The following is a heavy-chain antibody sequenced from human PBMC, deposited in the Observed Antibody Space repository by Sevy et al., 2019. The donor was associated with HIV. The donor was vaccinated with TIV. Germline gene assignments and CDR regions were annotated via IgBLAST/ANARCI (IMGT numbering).Heavy chain of an antibody. Sequence: ASVNVSCQASGYTFTSYDINWVRQATGQGLEWMGGMNPNSGNTGYAQKFQGRVTITRNTSISTAYMELSSLRSEDTAVYYCASASTYYYDAFDIWGQGTMVTVSS. CDR1: GYTFTSYD. CDR3: ASASTYYYDAFDI. J-gene: IGHJ3*02. D-gene: IGHD3-10*01. V-gene: IGHV1-8*03. CDR2: MNPNSGNT.